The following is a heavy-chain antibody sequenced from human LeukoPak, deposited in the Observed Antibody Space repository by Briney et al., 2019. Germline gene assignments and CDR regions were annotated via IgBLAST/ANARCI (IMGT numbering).Heavy chain of an antibody. Sequence: PSETLPLTCGVSGGSITTTNWWTWVRQPPGKGLEWIGEVHLDGRTNYNPSLESRLTISVDLSENHISLRLTSVTAADTAVYYCAREGGFYRPLDYSGQGTLVTVSS. CDR3: AREGGFYRPLDY. CDR2: VHLDGRT. CDR1: GGSITTTNW. J-gene: IGHJ4*02. D-gene: IGHD3-3*01. V-gene: IGHV4-4*02.